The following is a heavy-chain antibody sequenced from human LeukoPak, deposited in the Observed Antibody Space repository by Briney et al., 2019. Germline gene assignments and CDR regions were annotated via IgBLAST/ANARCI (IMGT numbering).Heavy chain of an antibody. CDR1: GGTFSSYA. V-gene: IGHV1-69*01. CDR2: IIIISGTA. J-gene: IGHJ4*02. Sequence: AVKLSCKASGGTFSSYAISWVRQAPGQGLEWMGGIIIISGTANYAQKFQGRVTITADESTSTAYMELSSLRSEDTAVYYCARDRRGGGYWGQGTLVSVSS. CDR3: ARDRRGGGY. D-gene: IGHD2-15*01.